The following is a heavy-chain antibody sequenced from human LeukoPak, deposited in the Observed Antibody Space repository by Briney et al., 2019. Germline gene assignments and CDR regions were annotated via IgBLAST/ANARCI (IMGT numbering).Heavy chain of an antibody. V-gene: IGHV4-61*02. CDR1: GGSISSGSYY. D-gene: IGHD3-3*01. Sequence: SQTLSLTCTVSGGSISSGSYYWSWIRQPAGKGLEWIGRIYTSGSTNYNPSLKSRVTISVDTSKNQFSLKLSSVTAADTAVYYCARSPYYDFWSGYITPKNFDYWGQGTLVTVSS. CDR2: IYTSGST. CDR3: ARSPYYDFWSGYITPKNFDY. J-gene: IGHJ4*02.